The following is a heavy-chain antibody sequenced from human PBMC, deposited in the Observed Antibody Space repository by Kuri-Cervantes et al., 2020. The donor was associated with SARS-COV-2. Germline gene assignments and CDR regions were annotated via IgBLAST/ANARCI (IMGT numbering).Heavy chain of an antibody. CDR2: ISFDGSNK. V-gene: IGHV3-30*18. J-gene: IGHJ4*02. Sequence: GGSLRLSCAASGFNFRTYGLHWVRQAPGKGLEWVALISFDGSNKYYADSVKGRFTISRDNSKNTLYLQMNSLRTEDTAVYYCAKDRQNYGFWSGLDYWGQGTLVPSPQ. D-gene: IGHD3-3*01. CDR3: AKDRQNYGFWSGLDY. CDR1: GFNFRTYG.